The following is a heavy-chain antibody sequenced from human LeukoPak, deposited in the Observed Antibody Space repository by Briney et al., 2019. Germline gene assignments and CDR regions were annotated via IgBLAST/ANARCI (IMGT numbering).Heavy chain of an antibody. CDR3: ARRADGHNYVAADY. CDR1: GYNFTSYL. J-gene: IGHJ4*02. CDR2: IYLGDSDT. D-gene: IGHD5-24*01. Sequence: GESLKISCKCSGYNFTSYLLGLVRQMLGKGLEWVGIIYLGDSDTRYSPSFQGQVPISTDKYISTPYLHWISVEASDSAVFVCARRADGHNYVAADYWGQETLVPLS. V-gene: IGHV5-51*01.